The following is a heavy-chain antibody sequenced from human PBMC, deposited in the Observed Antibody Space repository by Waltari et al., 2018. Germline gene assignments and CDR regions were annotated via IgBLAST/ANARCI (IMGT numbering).Heavy chain of an antibody. CDR1: GYGFASNW. V-gene: IGHV5-51*03. CDR3: ARMDASGGVIVPFDY. J-gene: IGHJ4*02. CDR2: IYPDDSDT. Sequence: EVQLVQSEAEVKKPGESLKISCKGSGYGFASNWIGWVRQMPGKGLEWMGIIYPDDSDTHYSPSFQGQVAMSADKSINTAYLQWSSLKASDTAIYYCARMDASGGVIVPFDYWGQGTLVTVSS. D-gene: IGHD3-16*02.